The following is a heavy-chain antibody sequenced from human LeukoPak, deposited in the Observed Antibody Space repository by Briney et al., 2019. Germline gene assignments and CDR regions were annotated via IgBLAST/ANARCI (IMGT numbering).Heavy chain of an antibody. CDR2: INPNSGGT. J-gene: IGHJ6*02. Sequence: GASVKVPCKASGYTFTGYYMHWVRQAPGQGLEWMGWINPNSGGTNYAQKFQGWVTMTRDTSISTAYMELSRLRSDDTAVYYCARMYYDFWSGYYPRRRYGMDVWGQGTTVTVSS. D-gene: IGHD3-3*01. CDR1: GYTFTGYY. V-gene: IGHV1-2*04. CDR3: ARMYYDFWSGYYPRRRYGMDV.